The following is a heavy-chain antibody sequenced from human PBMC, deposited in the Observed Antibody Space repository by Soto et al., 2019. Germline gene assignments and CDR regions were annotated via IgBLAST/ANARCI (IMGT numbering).Heavy chain of an antibody. Sequence: QVQLQQWGAGLLKPSETLSLTCAVYGGSFSGYYWSWIRQPPGKGLEWIGEINHSGSTTYNPSLKSRVTISVDTSKNQFSLKLSSVTAADTAVYYCASSSITRVRGGPYFGYWGQGTLVTVSS. CDR3: ASSSITRVRGGPYFGY. D-gene: IGHD3-10*01. J-gene: IGHJ4*02. CDR2: INHSGST. CDR1: GGSFSGYY. V-gene: IGHV4-34*01.